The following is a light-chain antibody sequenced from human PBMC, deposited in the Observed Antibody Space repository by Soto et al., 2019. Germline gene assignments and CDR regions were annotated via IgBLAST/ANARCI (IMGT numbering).Light chain of an antibody. CDR2: EAT. Sequence: DIQMTQSPSSVSASVGDTVTINCRASQGLKFLAWYQQKPGKAPRLLIYEATNLQSGVPPRFSGSGSGTDFTLTISSLQPEDFATYFCQQANSFPITFGQGTRLEIK. CDR1: QGLKF. J-gene: IGKJ5*01. V-gene: IGKV1-12*01. CDR3: QQANSFPIT.